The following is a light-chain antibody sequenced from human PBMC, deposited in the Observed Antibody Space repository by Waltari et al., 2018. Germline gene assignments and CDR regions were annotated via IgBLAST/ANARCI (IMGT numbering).Light chain of an antibody. Sequence: DIVMTQSPESLAVSLGERATINCKSSESVLYSPNNKNHLAWYQQKPGQPPKLRIYWASTRKSGVPDRFSGSGSETDFTLTVSSLQAEDVALYYCQQYYNTPLTFGGGTKVEIK. CDR1: ESVLYSPNNKNH. CDR2: WAS. V-gene: IGKV4-1*01. J-gene: IGKJ4*01. CDR3: QQYYNTPLT.